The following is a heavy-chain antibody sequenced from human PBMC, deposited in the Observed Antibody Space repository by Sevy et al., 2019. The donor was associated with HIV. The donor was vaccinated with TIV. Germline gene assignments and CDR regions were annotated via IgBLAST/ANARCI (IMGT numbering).Heavy chain of an antibody. CDR2: IRQDGSEM. CDR1: GFTFSSFW. Sequence: GGSLRLSCNASGFTFSSFWMQWVRQAPGKGLEWVANIRQDGSEMYYVGSVKGRFTISRDNAKNALYLQMDGLRAEDTAVYYCARRYFDLWGQGTLVTVSS. J-gene: IGHJ4*02. V-gene: IGHV3-7*03. CDR3: ARRYFDL.